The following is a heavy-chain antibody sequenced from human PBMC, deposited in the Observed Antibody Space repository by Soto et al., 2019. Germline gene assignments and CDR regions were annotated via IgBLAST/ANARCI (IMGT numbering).Heavy chain of an antibody. V-gene: IGHV4-34*01. J-gene: IGHJ3*02. D-gene: IGHD2-2*01. CDR2: ISHSGST. CDR3: ARGECSSNYCFTRWALDI. CDR1: GGSFSAYH. Sequence: SETLSLTCAVSGGSFSAYHWTWIRQTPGKGLEWIGEISHSGSTNYKPSLKSRVTISADPSKKPFSLNLTSMTAADSGVYYCARGECSSNYCFTRWALDIWGQGTVVTVSS.